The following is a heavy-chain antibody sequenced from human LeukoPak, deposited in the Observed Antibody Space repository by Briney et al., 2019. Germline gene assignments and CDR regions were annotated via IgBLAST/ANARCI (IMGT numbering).Heavy chain of an antibody. CDR3: ARTIAARKNWFDP. CDR1: GGTFSSYA. V-gene: IGHV1-69*06. J-gene: IGHJ5*02. CDR2: IIPIFGTA. Sequence: SVKVSCKASGGTFSSYAISWVRQAPGQGLEWMGGIIPIFGTANYAQKFQGRVTITADKSTSTAYMELSSLRSDDTAVYYCARTIAARKNWFDPWGQGTLVTVSS. D-gene: IGHD6-6*01.